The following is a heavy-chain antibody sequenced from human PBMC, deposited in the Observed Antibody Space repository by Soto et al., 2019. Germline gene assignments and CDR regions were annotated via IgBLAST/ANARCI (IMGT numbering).Heavy chain of an antibody. CDR2: INPSGGST. Sequence: VASVKVSCKASGYTFTSYYMHWVRQAPGQGLEWMGIINPSGGSTSYAQRFQGRVTMTRDTSTSTVYMELSSLRSEDTAVYYCATRLRGAYYGMDVWGQGTTVTVSS. CDR3: ATRLRGAYYGMDV. CDR1: GYTFTSYY. D-gene: IGHD3-16*01. V-gene: IGHV1-46*01. J-gene: IGHJ6*02.